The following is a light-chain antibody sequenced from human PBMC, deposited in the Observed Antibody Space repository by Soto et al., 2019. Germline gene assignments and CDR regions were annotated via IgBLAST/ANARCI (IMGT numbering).Light chain of an antibody. CDR1: QNIRSGY. CDR2: DTS. J-gene: IGKJ2*01. Sequence: EIVLTQSPGTLSLSPGERATLSCRASQNIRSGYLTWYQQKPGQAPRLLIYDTSNRATGIPDRFSGSGSRTDFTLTISRLEPEDFAVYFCHQYGASPKTFGQGTKLEIK. V-gene: IGKV3-20*01. CDR3: HQYGASPKT.